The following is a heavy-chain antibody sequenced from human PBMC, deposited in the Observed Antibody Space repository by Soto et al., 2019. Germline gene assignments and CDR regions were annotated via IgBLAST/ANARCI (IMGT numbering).Heavy chain of an antibody. Sequence: LSLTCAVSGYSISSGYYWGWIRQPPGKGLEWIGSIYHSGSTYYNPSLKSRVTISVDTSKNQFSLKLSSVTAADTAVYYCARDRMDYGGNTNYFVYWRQGTLVTVSS. CDR1: GYSISSGYY. J-gene: IGHJ4*02. CDR3: ARDRMDYGGNTNYFVY. V-gene: IGHV4-38-2*02. D-gene: IGHD4-17*01. CDR2: IYHSGST.